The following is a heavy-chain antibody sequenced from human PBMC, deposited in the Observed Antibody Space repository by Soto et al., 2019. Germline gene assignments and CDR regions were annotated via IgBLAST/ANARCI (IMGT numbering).Heavy chain of an antibody. CDR3: AGSYYYGSGSYYHQFP. CDR1: GGSISSGGYY. D-gene: IGHD3-10*01. Sequence: SETVSLTCTVSGGSISSGGYYWSWIRQHPGKGLEWIGYIYYSGSTYYNPSLKSRVTISVDTSKNQFSLKLSSVTAADTAVYYCAGSYYYGSGSYYHQFPWGQGTLVTVSS. V-gene: IGHV4-31*03. J-gene: IGHJ5*02. CDR2: IYYSGST.